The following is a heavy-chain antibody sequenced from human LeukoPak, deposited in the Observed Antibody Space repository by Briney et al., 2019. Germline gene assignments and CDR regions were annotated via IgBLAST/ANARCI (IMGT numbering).Heavy chain of an antibody. CDR1: GYTFTGYY. V-gene: IGHV1-2*02. Sequence: ASVKVSCKASGYTFTGYYMHWVRQAPGQGLEWMGWINPNSGGTNYAQKFQGRVTMTRDTSISTAYMELSRLRSDDTAVYYCARVGYYYYYGMDVWGQGTAVTVSS. CDR2: INPNSGGT. CDR3: ARVGYYYYYGMDV. J-gene: IGHJ6*02. D-gene: IGHD3-10*01.